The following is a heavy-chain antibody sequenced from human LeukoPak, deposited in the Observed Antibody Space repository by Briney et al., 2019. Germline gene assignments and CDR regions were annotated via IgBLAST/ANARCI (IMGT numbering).Heavy chain of an antibody. CDR3: AKDWSAIVATITFDY. J-gene: IGHJ4*02. V-gene: IGHV3-23*01. CDR2: ISGSGGST. D-gene: IGHD5-12*01. CDR1: GFTFSSYA. Sequence: GGSLRLSCAASGFTFSSYAMSWVRQAPGKGLEWVSAISGSGGSTYYADSVKGRFTISRDNSKNTLYLQMNSLRAEDTAVYYCAKDWSAIVATITFDYWGQGTLVTVSS.